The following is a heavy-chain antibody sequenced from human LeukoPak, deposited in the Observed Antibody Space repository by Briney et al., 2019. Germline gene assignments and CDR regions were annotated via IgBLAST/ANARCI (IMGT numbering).Heavy chain of an antibody. CDR1: GGSFSGYY. CDR3: ARKGPAAGLSRWFDP. D-gene: IGHD6-13*01. CDR2: INHSGST. J-gene: IGHJ5*02. V-gene: IGHV4-34*01. Sequence: SETLSLTCAVYGGSFSGYYWSCIRQPPGKGLEWIGEINHSGSTNYNPSLKSRVTISVDTSKNQFSLKLSSVTAADTAVYYCARKGPAAGLSRWFDPWGQGTLVTVSS.